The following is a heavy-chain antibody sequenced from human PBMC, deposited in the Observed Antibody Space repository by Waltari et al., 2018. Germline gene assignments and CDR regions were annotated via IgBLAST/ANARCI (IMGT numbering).Heavy chain of an antibody. CDR2: INHSGST. Sequence: QVQLQQWGAGLLKPSETLSLTCAVYGGSFSGYYWSWIRQPPGKGLEWIGEINHSGSTNYNPSLKSRVTISVDTSKNQFSPKLSSVTAADTAVYYCARREDDYGDPDDAFDIWGQGTMVTVSS. CDR3: ARREDDYGDPDDAFDI. V-gene: IGHV4-34*01. CDR1: GGSFSGYY. D-gene: IGHD4-17*01. J-gene: IGHJ3*02.